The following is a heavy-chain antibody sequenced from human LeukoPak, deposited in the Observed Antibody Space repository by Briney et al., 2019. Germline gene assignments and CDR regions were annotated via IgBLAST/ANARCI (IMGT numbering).Heavy chain of an antibody. D-gene: IGHD2/OR15-2a*01. V-gene: IGHV3-21*01. Sequence: GGSLRLSCAASGFTFSSYSMNWVRQAPGKGLEWVSSISSSSSYIYYADSVKGRFTISRDNAKNSLYLQMNSLRAEDTAVYYCARDSKRNNYYYYYMDVWGKGTTVTVSS. CDR3: ARDSKRNNYYYYYMDV. J-gene: IGHJ6*03. CDR2: ISSSSSYI. CDR1: GFTFSSYS.